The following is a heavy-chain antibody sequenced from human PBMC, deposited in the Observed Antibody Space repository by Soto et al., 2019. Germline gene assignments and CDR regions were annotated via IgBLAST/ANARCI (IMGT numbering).Heavy chain of an antibody. J-gene: IGHJ6*02. Sequence: QVQLVQSGAEVKKPGSSVKVSCKASGGTFSSYAISWVRQAPGQGLEWMGGIIPIFGTANYAQKFQGRVTITAVESTSTSYMEPSSLRSEDTAVYYSAIPGSRYCSGDSCYLVSVLIYYYSMDVWGQGTTVTVSS. CDR2: IIPIFGTA. V-gene: IGHV1-69*01. D-gene: IGHD2-15*01. CDR3: AIPGSRYCSGDSCYLVSVLIYYYSMDV. CDR1: GGTFSSYA.